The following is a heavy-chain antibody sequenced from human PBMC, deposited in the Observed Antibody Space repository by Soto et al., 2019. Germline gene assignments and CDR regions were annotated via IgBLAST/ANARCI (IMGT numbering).Heavy chain of an antibody. D-gene: IGHD2-15*01. CDR2: ISGSGGST. V-gene: IGHV3-23*01. J-gene: IGHJ6*02. CDR1: GFTFISYA. Sequence: QPRGSMSLSCAPSGFTFISYAMGWGRQTAEKGLDGVSYISGSGGSTYYADSVKGRFTISRDNSKNTLYLQMNSLRAEDTALYYCAKGAVAARLDYGMDVWGQGTTVTVSS. CDR3: AKGAVAARLDYGMDV.